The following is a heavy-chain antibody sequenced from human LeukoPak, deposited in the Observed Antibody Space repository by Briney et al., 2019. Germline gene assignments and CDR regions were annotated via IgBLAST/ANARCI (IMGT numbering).Heavy chain of an antibody. CDR3: ARMKGCSSTTCYFAIY. D-gene: IGHD2-2*01. Sequence: GGSLRLSCAASGFTFSTFWMTWVRQAPGRGLEWVANIKEDGSEKYYVDTLKGRFTISRDNAKNSLYLQMNSLRAEDTAVYYCARMKGCSSTTCYFAIYWGQGTLVTVSS. CDR2: IKEDGSEK. J-gene: IGHJ4*02. V-gene: IGHV3-7*05. CDR1: GFTFSTFW.